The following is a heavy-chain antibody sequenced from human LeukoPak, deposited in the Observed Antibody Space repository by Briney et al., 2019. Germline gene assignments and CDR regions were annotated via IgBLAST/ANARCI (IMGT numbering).Heavy chain of an antibody. V-gene: IGHV3-9*01. Sequence: GGSLRLSCAASGFTFDDYAMHWVRQAPGKGLEWVSGISWNSGSIGHADSVKGRFTISRDNAKNSLYLQMNSLRAEDTALYYCAKDKGENYYDSSGLDYWGQGTLVTVSS. CDR1: GFTFDDYA. CDR2: ISWNSGSI. D-gene: IGHD3-22*01. CDR3: AKDKGENYYDSSGLDY. J-gene: IGHJ4*02.